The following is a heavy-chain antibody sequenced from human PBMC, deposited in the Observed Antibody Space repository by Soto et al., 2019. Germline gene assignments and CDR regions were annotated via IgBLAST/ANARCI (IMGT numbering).Heavy chain of an antibody. V-gene: IGHV1-18*01. J-gene: IGHJ4*02. Sequence: QVQLVQSGAEVKKPGASVKVPCKASGYTFSNYGITWVRQAPGQGLEWMGWISAYNGNTKNAQKLQGRVTMTTDTSTSTAYMELRSLRSDDTAVYYYARDSPPVDYWGQGTLVTVSS. CDR3: ARDSPPVDY. CDR2: ISAYNGNT. CDR1: GYTFSNYG.